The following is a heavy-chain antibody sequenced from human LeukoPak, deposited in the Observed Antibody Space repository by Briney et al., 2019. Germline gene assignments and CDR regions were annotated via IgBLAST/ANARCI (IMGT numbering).Heavy chain of an antibody. Sequence: ASVTVSCTASGYAITAYYIHWVRQAPGQGLEYMGWINPKSGGTNYAQKFQVRVTMTGDTSINTAYMELSRLRSDDTAIYYCARGRIIMVRGVITFDYWGQGTLVTVSS. CDR1: GYAITAYY. J-gene: IGHJ4*02. D-gene: IGHD3-10*01. CDR2: INPKSGGT. CDR3: ARGRIIMVRGVITFDY. V-gene: IGHV1-2*02.